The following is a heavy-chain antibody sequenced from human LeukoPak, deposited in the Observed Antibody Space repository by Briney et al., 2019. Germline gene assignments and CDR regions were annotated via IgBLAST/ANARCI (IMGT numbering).Heavy chain of an antibody. Sequence: ASVKVSCKASGYTFTAYYIHWVRQAPGQGLEWMGWINPNSGGTSYARKFQGRVTMTRDTSIRTAYMELSRLKSDDTAVYYCARGFGYGSGSNYNVPNYWGQGTLVTVSS. V-gene: IGHV1-2*02. CDR2: INPNSGGT. CDR1: GYTFTAYY. J-gene: IGHJ4*02. CDR3: ARGFGYGSGSNYNVPNY. D-gene: IGHD3-10*01.